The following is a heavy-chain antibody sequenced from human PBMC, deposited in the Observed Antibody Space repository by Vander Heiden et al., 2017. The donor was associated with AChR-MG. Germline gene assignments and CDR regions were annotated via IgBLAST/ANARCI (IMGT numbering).Heavy chain of an antibody. Sequence: EVQLVESGGGLVQPGGSLKLSCAASGFTFSGSAMHGVRQASGKGLEWVGRIRSKANSYATAYAASVKGRFTISRDDSKNTAYLQMNSLKTEDTAVYYCTRTTVDAFDIWGQGTMVTVSS. D-gene: IGHD4-17*01. J-gene: IGHJ3*02. CDR3: TRTTVDAFDI. CDR2: IRSKANSYAT. CDR1: GFTFSGSA. V-gene: IGHV3-73*02.